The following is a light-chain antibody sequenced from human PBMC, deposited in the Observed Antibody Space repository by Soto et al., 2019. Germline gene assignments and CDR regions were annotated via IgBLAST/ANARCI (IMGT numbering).Light chain of an antibody. CDR1: QSISSW. J-gene: IGKJ5*01. CDR2: DAS. CDR3: QQAKSFPIT. V-gene: IGKV1-5*01. Sequence: DIPLTQSPSTLSASLVDRVTIXCRASQSISSWLAWYQQRPGKAPKLLIYDASSLQSGVPSRFSGSGSGTEFTLTISGLQPEDSLTYYCQQAKSFPITFGQGTRLEI.